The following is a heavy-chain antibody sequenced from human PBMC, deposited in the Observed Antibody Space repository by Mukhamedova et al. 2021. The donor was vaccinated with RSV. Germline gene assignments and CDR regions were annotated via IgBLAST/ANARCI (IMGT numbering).Heavy chain of an antibody. D-gene: IGHD6-13*01. J-gene: IGHJ4*02. CDR2: INHSGST. CDR3: AREGRQLVQPLYY. Sequence: EWIGEINHSGSTNYNPSLKSRVTISVDTSKNQFSLKLSSVTAADTAVYYCAREGRQLVQPLYYWGQGTLVTVSS. V-gene: IGHV4-34*01.